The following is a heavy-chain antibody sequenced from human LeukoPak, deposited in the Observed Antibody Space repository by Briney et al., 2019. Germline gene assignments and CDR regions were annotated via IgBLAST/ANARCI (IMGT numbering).Heavy chain of an antibody. CDR3: SRDVSLRGLAAPDY. CDR2: ISWDGGTT. V-gene: IGHV3-43*01. CDR1: GFTFEDYT. D-gene: IGHD6-13*01. J-gene: IGHJ4*02. Sequence: GGSLRLSCAASGFTFEDYTMHWVRQAPGKGLEWVSLISWDGGTTFYADSVKGRFAISRDNSKNSVYLQMNSLRTEDTALYSCSRDVSLRGLAAPDYWGQGTVVTVSS.